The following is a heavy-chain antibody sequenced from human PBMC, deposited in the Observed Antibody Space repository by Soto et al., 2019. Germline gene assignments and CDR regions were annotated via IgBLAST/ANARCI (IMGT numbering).Heavy chain of an antibody. J-gene: IGHJ5*02. D-gene: IGHD3-10*01. CDR2: IYYSGST. CDR3: ARVNYYFSGSYFQWFDP. V-gene: IGHV4-59*01. CDR1: GGSISNYY. Sequence: QVQLQESGPGLVKPSETLSLTCTVSGGSISNYYWTWVRQSPGKGLEWIGYIYYSGSTDYNPSLNRRVTISVDTSKNQFSLKLSSVIAADTAVYYCARVNYYFSGSYFQWFDPWGQGTLVTVSS.